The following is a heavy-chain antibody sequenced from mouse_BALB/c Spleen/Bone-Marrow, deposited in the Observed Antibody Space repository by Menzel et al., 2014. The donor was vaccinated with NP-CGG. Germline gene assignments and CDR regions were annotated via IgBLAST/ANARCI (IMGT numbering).Heavy chain of an antibody. CDR1: GYAFTNYL. D-gene: IGHD1-1*01. CDR3: ARDITTVVAGYYYAMDY. CDR2: INPGSGGT. J-gene: IGHJ4*01. Sequence: QVQLQQSGAELVRPGTSVKVSCKASGYAFTNYLIEWVKQRPGQGLEWIGVINPGSGGTNYNEKFKGKATLTADKSSSTAYMRLSSLTSDDSAVYFCARDITTVVAGYYYAMDYWGQGTSVTVSS. V-gene: IGHV1-54*01.